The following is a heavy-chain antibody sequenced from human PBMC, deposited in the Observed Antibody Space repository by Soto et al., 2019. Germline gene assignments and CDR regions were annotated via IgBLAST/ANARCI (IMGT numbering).Heavy chain of an antibody. J-gene: IGHJ2*01. V-gene: IGHV4-34*01. CDR3: ARLFAGATGNWYFDL. CDR1: GGSFSGYY. D-gene: IGHD1-1*01. CDR2: ITHSGGI. Sequence: QVQLQQWGAGLLKPSETLSLTCAVYGGSFSGYYWSWVRQPPGKGLEWIGEITHSGGINYNPFLKSRVTMSLDTSKNQFSLRLNSVSDADTAVYYCARLFAGATGNWYFDLWGRGTLVTVSS.